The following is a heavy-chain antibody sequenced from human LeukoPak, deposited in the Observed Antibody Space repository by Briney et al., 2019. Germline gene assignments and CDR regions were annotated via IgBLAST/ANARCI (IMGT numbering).Heavy chain of an antibody. CDR1: GGSISSGGYY. CDR2: IYYSGST. J-gene: IGHJ4*02. D-gene: IGHD3-16*01. Sequence: SETLSLTCTVSGGSISSGGYYWSWIRQHPGKGLAWIGYIYYSGSTYYNPSLKSRVTISVDTSKNQFSLKLSSVTAADTAVYYCAREVITSGAVYFDYWGQGTLVTVSS. CDR3: AREVITSGAVYFDY. V-gene: IGHV4-31*03.